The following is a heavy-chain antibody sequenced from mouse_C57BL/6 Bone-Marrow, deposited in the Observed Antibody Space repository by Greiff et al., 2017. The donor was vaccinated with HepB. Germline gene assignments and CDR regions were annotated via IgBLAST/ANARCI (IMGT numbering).Heavy chain of an antibody. Sequence: EVQLVESGAELVRPGASVKLSCTASGFNIKDDYMHWVNQRPEQGLEWIGWLDPENGDTEYASKFQGKATITADTSSNTAYLQLSSLTSEDTAVYYCTPMVTPWFAYWGQGTLVTVSA. V-gene: IGHV14-4*01. J-gene: IGHJ3*01. D-gene: IGHD2-3*01. CDR2: LDPENGDT. CDR1: GFNIKDDY. CDR3: TPMVTPWFAY.